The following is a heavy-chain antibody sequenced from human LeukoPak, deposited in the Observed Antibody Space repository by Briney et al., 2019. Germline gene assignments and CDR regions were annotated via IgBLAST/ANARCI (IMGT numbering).Heavy chain of an antibody. D-gene: IGHD6-13*01. Sequence: SETLSLTCAVYGGSFSGYYWSWIRQPPGKGLEWIGSIYYSGSTYYNPSLKSRVTISVDTSKNQFSLKLSSVTAADTAVYYCARQRIIAAAGPLGGGWFDPWGQGTLVTVSS. CDR3: ARQRIIAAAGPLGGGWFDP. CDR1: GGSFSGYY. V-gene: IGHV4-34*01. CDR2: IYYSGST. J-gene: IGHJ5*02.